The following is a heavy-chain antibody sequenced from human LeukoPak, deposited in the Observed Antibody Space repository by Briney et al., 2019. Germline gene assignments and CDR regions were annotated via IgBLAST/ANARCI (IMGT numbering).Heavy chain of an antibody. J-gene: IGHJ4*02. CDR3: TPTYYYDSSGYPYPEPPDY. CDR1: GFTFSNAW. D-gene: IGHD3-22*01. CDR2: IKSKTDGGTT. V-gene: IGHV3-15*01. Sequence: GGSLRLSCAASGFTFSNAWMSWVRQAPGKGLEWVGRIKSKTDGGTTDYAAPVKGRFTISRDDSKNTLYLQMNSLKTEDTAVYYCTPTYYYDSSGYPYPEPPDYWGQGTLVTVSS.